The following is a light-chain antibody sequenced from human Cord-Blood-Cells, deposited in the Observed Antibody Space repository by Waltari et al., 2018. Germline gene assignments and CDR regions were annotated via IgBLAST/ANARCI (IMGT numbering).Light chain of an antibody. CDR2: QDS. V-gene: IGLV3-1*01. CDR3: QAWDSSHVV. Sequence: SYELTQPPSVSVSPGQTASITCSGDNLGDKYACWYQQKPGQSPVLVIYQDSKRPSGIPERFSCSNSGNTATLTISGTQAMDEADYYCQAWDSSHVVFGGGTKLTVL. J-gene: IGLJ2*01. CDR1: NLGDKY.